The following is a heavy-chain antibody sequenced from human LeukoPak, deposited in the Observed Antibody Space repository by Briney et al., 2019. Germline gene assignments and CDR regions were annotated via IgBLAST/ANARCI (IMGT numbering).Heavy chain of an antibody. Sequence: PGGSLRLSCAAPGFTFSSYAMHWVRQAPGKGLEWVAVISYDGSNKYYADSVKGRFTISRDNSKNTLYLQMNSLRAEDTAVYYCAREAPSYWIAARPQSYFDYWGQGTLVTVSS. J-gene: IGHJ4*02. V-gene: IGHV3-30*04. D-gene: IGHD6-6*01. CDR2: ISYDGSNK. CDR3: AREAPSYWIAARPQSYFDY. CDR1: GFTFSSYA.